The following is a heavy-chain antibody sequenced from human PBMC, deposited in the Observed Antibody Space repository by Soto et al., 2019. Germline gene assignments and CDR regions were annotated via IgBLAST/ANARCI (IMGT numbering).Heavy chain of an antibody. J-gene: IGHJ3*02. CDR2: IIPILGIA. Sequence: SVKVSCKASGGTFSSYTISWVRQAPGQGLEWMGRIIPILGIANYAQKFQGRVTITADKSTSTAYMELSSLRSEDTAVYYCRRPGPDCRDYVGADAFDIWGQGTMVTVS. D-gene: IGHD4-17*01. CDR1: GGTFSSYT. CDR3: RRPGPDCRDYVGADAFDI. V-gene: IGHV1-69*02.